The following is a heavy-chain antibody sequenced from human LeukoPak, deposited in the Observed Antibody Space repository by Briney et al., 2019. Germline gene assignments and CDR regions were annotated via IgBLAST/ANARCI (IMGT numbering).Heavy chain of an antibody. J-gene: IGHJ6*03. CDR3: AGGYYGSGSYYRYNYYYMDV. V-gene: IGHV4-34*01. Sequence: PSETLSLTCAVYGGSFSGYYWSWIRQPPGKGLEWIGEINHSGSTNYNPSLKSRVTISVDTSKNQFSLKLSSVTAADTAVYYCAGGYYGSGSYYRYNYYYMDVWGKGTTVTISS. CDR1: GGSFSGYY. CDR2: INHSGST. D-gene: IGHD3-10*01.